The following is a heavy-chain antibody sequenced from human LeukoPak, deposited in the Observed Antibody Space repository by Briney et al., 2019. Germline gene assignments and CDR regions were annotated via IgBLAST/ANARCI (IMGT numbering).Heavy chain of an antibody. D-gene: IGHD3-22*01. CDR3: ARVSSASGYYYHY. V-gene: IGHV1-2*06. J-gene: IGHJ4*02. CDR1: GYTFTGYY. Sequence: ASVKVSCKASGYTFTGYYMHWVRQAPGQGLEWMGQINPNSGGTNYAQKFQGRVTMTRDTSISTAYMELSRLRSDDTAVYYCARVSSASGYYYHYWGQGTLVTVSS. CDR2: INPNSGGT.